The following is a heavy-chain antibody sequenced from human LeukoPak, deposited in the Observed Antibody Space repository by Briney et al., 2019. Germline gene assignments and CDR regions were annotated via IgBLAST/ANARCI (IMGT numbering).Heavy chain of an antibody. D-gene: IGHD3-9*01. CDR1: GYTFTSHD. V-gene: IGHV1-8*01. CDR2: MNPNSGNT. J-gene: IGHJ4*02. CDR3: ARGPAAELRYFDWLLSH. Sequence: ASVKVSCKASGYTFTSHDINWVRQAPGQGIEWMGWMNPNSGNTGYAQKFQGRVTMTRNTSISTAYMELSSLRSEDTAVYYCARGPAAELRYFDWLLSHWGQGTLVTVSS.